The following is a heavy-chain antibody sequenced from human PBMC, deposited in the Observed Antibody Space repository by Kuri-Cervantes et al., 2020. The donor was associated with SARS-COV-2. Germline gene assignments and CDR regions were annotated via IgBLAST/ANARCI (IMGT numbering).Heavy chain of an antibody. CDR2: IRSSSSII. CDR3: ARVDPRTDAYNHYYYGMDV. J-gene: IGHJ6*02. CDR1: GFIFSNFA. Sequence: GESLKISCAASGFIFSNFAMNWVRQAPGKGLEWVSYIRSSSSIIYYADPVKGRFTVSRDNVKNSLYLQMNSLRAEDTAVYFCARVDPRTDAYNHYYYGMDVWGQGTTVTVSS. V-gene: IGHV3-48*01. D-gene: IGHD5-24*01.